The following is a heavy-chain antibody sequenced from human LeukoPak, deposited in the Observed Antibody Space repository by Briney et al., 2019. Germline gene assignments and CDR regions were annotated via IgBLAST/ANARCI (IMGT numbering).Heavy chain of an antibody. J-gene: IGHJ6*02. Sequence: GGSLRLSCAASGFTFSSYAMNWLRHAPGKGLEWVSVISGSGDSTYYADSVKGRFTISRHNSKNTLYLQMNSLRAEDTAVYYCAKPLVGSTYSAMDVWGQGTTVTVSS. CDR1: GFTFSSYA. D-gene: IGHD6-13*01. V-gene: IGHV3-23*01. CDR3: AKPLVGSTYSAMDV. CDR2: ISGSGDST.